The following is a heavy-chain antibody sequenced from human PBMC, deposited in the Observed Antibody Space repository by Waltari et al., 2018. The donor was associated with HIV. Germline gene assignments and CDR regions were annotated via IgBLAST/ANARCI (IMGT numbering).Heavy chain of an antibody. Sequence: QVQLVESGGGVVQPGRSLRLSCAASGFTFNPYAMHWVRQAPGKGLEWVAVISWDGSNKTYADSVKGRCTIARDNSRNSLYLQMSSLRAEDTAVYYCGREGDYYDSSPFDYWGQGTLVTVSS. D-gene: IGHD3-22*01. V-gene: IGHV3-30-3*01. CDR1: GFTFNPYA. J-gene: IGHJ4*02. CDR2: ISWDGSNK. CDR3: GREGDYYDSSPFDY.